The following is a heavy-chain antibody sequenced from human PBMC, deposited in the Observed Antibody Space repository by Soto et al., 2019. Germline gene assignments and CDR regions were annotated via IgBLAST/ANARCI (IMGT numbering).Heavy chain of an antibody. D-gene: IGHD6-13*01. CDR1: GFTFISYG. V-gene: IGHV3-30*18. J-gene: IGHJ6*02. CDR3: AKDRSSSWYVGLYYYYGMDV. Sequence: GGSLRLSCVASGFTFISYGMHWVRQAPGKGLEWVAVISYDGSNKYYADSVKGRFTISRDNSKNTLYLQMNSLRAEDTAVYYCAKDRSSSWYVGLYYYYGMDVWGQGTTVTVSS. CDR2: ISYDGSNK.